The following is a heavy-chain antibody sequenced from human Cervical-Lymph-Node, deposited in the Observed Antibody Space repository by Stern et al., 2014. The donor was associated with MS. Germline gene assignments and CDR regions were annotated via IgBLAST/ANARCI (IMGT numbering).Heavy chain of an antibody. CDR3: AGDRTLYYAMDV. CDR1: GGSINSGSYY. CDR2: IFYSGST. V-gene: IGHV4-31*03. Sequence: VQLQESGPGLVKPSQTLSLTCTVSGGSINSGSYYWSWIRQHPGKGLEWIGYIFYSGSTYYNPSLKSRVTISVDTSKTQFSLKLSSVTAADTAVYYCAGDRTLYYAMDVWGQGTTVTVSS. D-gene: IGHD1-14*01. J-gene: IGHJ6*02.